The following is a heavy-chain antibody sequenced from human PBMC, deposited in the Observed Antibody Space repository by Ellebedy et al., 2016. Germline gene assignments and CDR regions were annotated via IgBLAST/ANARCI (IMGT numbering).Heavy chain of an antibody. CDR1: GYTLTELS. D-gene: IGHD3-9*01. Sequence: ASVKVSCKVSGYTLTELSMHWVRQAPGKGLEWMGGFDPEDGETIYAQKLQGRVTITRDTSASTAYMELSSLRSEDTAVYYCARGADFDWLSWFDPWGQGTLVTVSS. J-gene: IGHJ5*02. CDR3: ARGADFDWLSWFDP. V-gene: IGHV1-24*01. CDR2: FDPEDGET.